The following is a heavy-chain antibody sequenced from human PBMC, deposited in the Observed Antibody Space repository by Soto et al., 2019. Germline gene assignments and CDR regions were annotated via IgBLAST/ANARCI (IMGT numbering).Heavy chain of an antibody. CDR1: GGSFSGYY. Sequence: PSETLSLTCAVYGGSFSGYYWSWIRQPPGKGLEWIGEINHSGSTNYNPSLKSRVTISVDTSKNQFSLKLSSVTAADTAVYYCARGETGTYDFWSGYYTRCAFDIWGQGTMVTVSS. CDR3: ARGETGTYDFWSGYYTRCAFDI. V-gene: IGHV4-34*01. J-gene: IGHJ3*02. CDR2: INHSGST. D-gene: IGHD3-3*01.